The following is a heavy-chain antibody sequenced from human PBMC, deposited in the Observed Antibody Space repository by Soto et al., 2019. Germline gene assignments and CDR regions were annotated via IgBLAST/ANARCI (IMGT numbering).Heavy chain of an antibody. D-gene: IGHD3-3*01. Sequence: QVQLQESGPGLVKPSQTLSLTCTVSGGSISSGDYYWSWIRQHPGKGLEWIGYIYYSGSTYYNPSLKGRVTISVDTSKHQYSLKLSSVTAEETVMFFCARWLSGRGQASDAWRQGTLGAVSS. J-gene: IGHJ5*02. V-gene: IGHV4-31*03. CDR1: GGSISSGDYY. CDR2: IYYSGST. CDR3: ARWLSGRGQASDA.